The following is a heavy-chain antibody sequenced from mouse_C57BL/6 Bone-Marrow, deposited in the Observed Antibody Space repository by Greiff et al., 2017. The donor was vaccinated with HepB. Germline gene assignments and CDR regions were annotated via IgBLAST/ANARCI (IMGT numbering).Heavy chain of an antibody. CDR3: ARWNWDVYFDV. J-gene: IGHJ1*03. CDR2: INPNNGGT. CDR1: GYTFTDYN. Sequence: EVKLVESGPELVKPGASVKMSCKASGYTFTDYNMHWVKQSHGKSLEWIGYINPNNGGTSYNQKFKGKATLTVNKSSSTAYMELRSLTSEDSAVYYCARWNWDVYFDVWGTGTTVTVSS. D-gene: IGHD4-1*01. V-gene: IGHV1-22*01.